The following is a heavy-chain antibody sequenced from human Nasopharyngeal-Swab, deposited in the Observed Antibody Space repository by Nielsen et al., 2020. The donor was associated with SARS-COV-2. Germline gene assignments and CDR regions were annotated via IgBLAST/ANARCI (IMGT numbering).Heavy chain of an antibody. CDR1: GGSFSGYY. D-gene: IGHD2-21*02. V-gene: IGHV4-34*01. CDR3: ASGRGDFHFDY. J-gene: IGHJ4*02. CDR2: INHSGST. Sequence: SETLSLTCAVYGGSFSGYYWSWIRQPPGKGLEWIGEINHSGSTNYNPSLKSRVTISVDTSKTQFSLKLSSATAADTAVYYCASGRGDFHFDYWGQGTLVTVSS.